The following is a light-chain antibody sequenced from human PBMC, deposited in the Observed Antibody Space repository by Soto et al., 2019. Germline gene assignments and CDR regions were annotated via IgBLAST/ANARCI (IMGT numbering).Light chain of an antibody. J-gene: IGLJ3*02. V-gene: IGLV2-14*02. CDR2: EAT. CDR3: SSYTTVPSPQWV. Sequence: QSALTQPASVSGSPEQSITISCTGTSSDVGSYNLVSWYQQHPGKAPKVMIYEATKRPSGVSNRFSGSKSGNTASLTISGLQAEDEAHYYCSSYTTVPSPQWVFAGGTKVTVL. CDR1: SSDVGSYNL.